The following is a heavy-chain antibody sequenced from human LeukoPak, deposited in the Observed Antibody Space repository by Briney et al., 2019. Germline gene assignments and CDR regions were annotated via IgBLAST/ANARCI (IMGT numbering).Heavy chain of an antibody. CDR3: TRVEAGSSSHIDN. J-gene: IGHJ4*02. D-gene: IGHD6-6*01. V-gene: IGHV1-18*01. Sequence: ASVNVSCKASGYTFTSYGISWVRQAPGQGLEWVGWISAYNGNTNYAQKLQGRVTMTTDTSTSTAYMELRSLKSEDTAVYYCTRVEAGSSSHIDNWGQGTLVAVSS. CDR2: ISAYNGNT. CDR1: GYTFTSYG.